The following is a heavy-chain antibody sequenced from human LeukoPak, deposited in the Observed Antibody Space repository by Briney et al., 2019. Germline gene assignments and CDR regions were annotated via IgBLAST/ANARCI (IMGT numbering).Heavy chain of an antibody. CDR2: ISAYNGNT. Sequence: ASVKVSCKASGYTFTSYGISWVRQAPGQGLEWMGWISAYNGNTNYAQKLQGRVTMTTDTSTSTAYMELRSLRSDDTAVYYCARDTTSYYGSGTSDYWGQGTLVTVSS. CDR1: GYTFTSYG. V-gene: IGHV1-18*01. D-gene: IGHD3-10*01. J-gene: IGHJ4*02. CDR3: ARDTTSYYGSGTSDY.